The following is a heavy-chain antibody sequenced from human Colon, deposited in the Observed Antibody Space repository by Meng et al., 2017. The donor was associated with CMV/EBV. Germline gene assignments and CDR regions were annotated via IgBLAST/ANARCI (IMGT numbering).Heavy chain of an antibody. Sequence: TFSSYAISWVRQAPGQGLEWMGGIIPIFGTANYAQKFQGRVTITTDESTSTAYMELSSLRSEDTAVYYCAREGRKRSSSPFSWFDPWGQGTLVTVSS. CDR1: TFSSYA. J-gene: IGHJ5*02. D-gene: IGHD6-6*01. V-gene: IGHV1-69*05. CDR2: IIPIFGTA. CDR3: AREGRKRSSSPFSWFDP.